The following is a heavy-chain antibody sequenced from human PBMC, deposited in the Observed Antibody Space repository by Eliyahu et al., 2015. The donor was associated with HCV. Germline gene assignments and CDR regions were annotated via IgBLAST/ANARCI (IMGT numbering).Heavy chain of an antibody. CDR2: ISYDGSNK. CDR1: GFXFSSXG. D-gene: IGHD3-3*01. Sequence: QVQLVESGGGVVQPGRSLRLSCAASGFXFSSXGMHWVRQAPGKGLEWVTLISYDGSNKYYADSVKGRFTVSRENSKNTLHLQMNSLRPEDTAVYYCAKDGGKGTYDFWSGFHSSWGQGTLVTVSS. J-gene: IGHJ4*02. CDR3: AKDGGKGTYDFWSGFHSS. V-gene: IGHV3-30*18.